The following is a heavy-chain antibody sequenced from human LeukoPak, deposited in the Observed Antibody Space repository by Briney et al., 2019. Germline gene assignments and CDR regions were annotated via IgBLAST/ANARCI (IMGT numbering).Heavy chain of an antibody. CDR2: LSDSGVRT. D-gene: IGHD3-22*01. J-gene: IGHJ4*02. CDR3: AKRGVVIRVILVGFHKEAYYFDS. CDR1: GITLSNYG. V-gene: IGHV3-23*01. Sequence: GGSLRLSCAVSGITLSNYGMSWVRQAPGKGLEWVAGLSDSGVRTNYADSVKGRFTISRDNPKNTLYLQMNSLRAEDTAVYFCAKRGVVIRVILVGFHKEAYYFDSWGQGARVTVSS.